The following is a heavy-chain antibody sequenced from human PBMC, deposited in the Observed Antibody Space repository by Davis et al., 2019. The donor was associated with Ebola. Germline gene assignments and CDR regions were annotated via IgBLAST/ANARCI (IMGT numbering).Heavy chain of an antibody. Sequence: SLKTSCAASGFTFSSYGMHWVRQAPGKGLEWVAFIRYDGSNKYYADSVKGRFTISRDKSTNTLYLQMNSLRAEDTAVYYCAKDRLFNWEAFDYWGQGTLVTVSS. J-gene: IGHJ4*02. V-gene: IGHV3-30*02. D-gene: IGHD1-1*01. CDR2: IRYDGSNK. CDR3: AKDRLFNWEAFDY. CDR1: GFTFSSYG.